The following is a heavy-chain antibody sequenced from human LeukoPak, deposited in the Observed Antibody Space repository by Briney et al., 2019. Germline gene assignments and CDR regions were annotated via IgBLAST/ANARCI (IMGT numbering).Heavy chain of an antibody. CDR3: AKNYGSGRASWALDY. J-gene: IGHJ4*02. V-gene: IGHV1-46*01. Sequence: ASVKVSCKASGGTFSSYAISWVRQAPGQGLEWMGIINPSGGSTSYAQKFQGRVTMTRDMSTSTVYMELSSLRSEDTAVYYCAKNYGSGRASWALDYWGQGTLVTVSS. CDR2: INPSGGST. CDR1: GGTFSSYA. D-gene: IGHD3-10*01.